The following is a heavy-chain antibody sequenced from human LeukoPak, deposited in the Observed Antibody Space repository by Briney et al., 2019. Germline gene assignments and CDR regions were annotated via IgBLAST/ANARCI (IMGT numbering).Heavy chain of an antibody. CDR3: TRDSGGYSYGPYWYFDL. V-gene: IGHV3-49*03. D-gene: IGHD5-18*01. Sequence: GGSLRLSCAASGFIFGDYTMTWFRQAPGKGLEWVGFIRTKPYGGTAEYAASVKGRFTISRDDSKSIAYLQMNSLKTEDTAVYYCTRDSGGYSYGPYWYFDLWGRGTLVTVSS. J-gene: IGHJ2*01. CDR2: IRTKPYGGTA. CDR1: GFIFGDYT.